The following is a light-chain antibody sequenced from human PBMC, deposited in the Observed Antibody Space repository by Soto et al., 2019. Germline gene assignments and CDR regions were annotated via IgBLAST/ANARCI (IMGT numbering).Light chain of an antibody. CDR1: NSDVGGYNF. J-gene: IGLJ1*01. Sequence: QSALTQPASVSGSPGQSITISCTGTNSDVGGYNFVSWYQQHPGKAPKVIIYDVTNRPSGVSNRFSGSKSGNTASLTISGLQAEDEADYYCTSYASSSTLDYVFGTGTKVTVL. CDR2: DVT. CDR3: TSYASSSTLDYV. V-gene: IGLV2-14*03.